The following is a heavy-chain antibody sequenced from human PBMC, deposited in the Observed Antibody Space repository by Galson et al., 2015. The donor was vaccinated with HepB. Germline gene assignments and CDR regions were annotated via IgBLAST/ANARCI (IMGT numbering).Heavy chain of an antibody. D-gene: IGHD5-18*01. CDR2: IDWDDDK. J-gene: IGHJ5*02. V-gene: IGHV2-70*17. Sequence: PALVKPTQTLTLTCTFSGFSLNTTAMSVSWIRQPPGEALEWLARIDWDDDKFYNTSLKTRLAISKETSNNQVVLTMTNVDPLDTATYYCARMRWDAPLVAGWFDPWGQGPLVTVSS. CDR1: GFSLNTTAMS. CDR3: ARMRWDAPLVAGWFDP.